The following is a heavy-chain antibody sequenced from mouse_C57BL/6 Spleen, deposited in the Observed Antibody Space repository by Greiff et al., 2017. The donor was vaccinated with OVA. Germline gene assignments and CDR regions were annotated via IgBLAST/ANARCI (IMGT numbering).Heavy chain of an antibody. J-gene: IGHJ3*01. D-gene: IGHD2-4*01. V-gene: IGHV1-55*01. CDR2: IYPGSGST. CDR3: ARSGYDYGPFAY. CDR1: GYTFTSYW. Sequence: QVQLQQPGAELVKPGASVKMSCKASGYTFTSYWITWVKQRPGQGLEWLGDIYPGSGSTNYNEKFKSKATLTVDTSSSTAYMQLSSLTSEDSAVYYCARSGYDYGPFAYWGQGTLVTVSA.